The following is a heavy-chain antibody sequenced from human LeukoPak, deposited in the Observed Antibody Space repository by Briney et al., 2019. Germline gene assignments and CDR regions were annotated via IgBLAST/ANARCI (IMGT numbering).Heavy chain of an antibody. V-gene: IGHV3-7*01. CDR2: IKQDGSEK. Sequence: GGSLRLSCAASGFTFSSYWMSWVRQAPGKGPEWVANIKQDGSEKYYVDSVKGRFTISRDNAKNSLYLQMNSLRAEDTAVYYCARDLGRKVGPSGYYMDVWGKGTTVTVSS. D-gene: IGHD1-26*01. CDR1: GFTFSSYW. CDR3: ARDLGRKVGPSGYYMDV. J-gene: IGHJ6*03.